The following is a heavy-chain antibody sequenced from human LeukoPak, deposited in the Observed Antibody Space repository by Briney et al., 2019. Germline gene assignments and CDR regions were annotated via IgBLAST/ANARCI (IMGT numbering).Heavy chain of an antibody. CDR1: GFTFSSYE. J-gene: IGHJ4*02. V-gene: IGHV3-48*03. D-gene: IGHD3-22*01. Sequence: GGSLRLSCAASGFTFSSYEMNWVRQAPGKGLEWVSYISSSGSTIYYADSVKGRFAISRDNAKNSLYLQMNSLRAEDTAVYYCAREPYYYDSSGYYGRLPDYWGQGTLVTVSS. CDR3: AREPYYYDSSGYYGRLPDY. CDR2: ISSSGSTI.